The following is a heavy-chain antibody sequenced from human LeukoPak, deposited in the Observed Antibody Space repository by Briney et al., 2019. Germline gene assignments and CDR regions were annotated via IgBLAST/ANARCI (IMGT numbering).Heavy chain of an antibody. V-gene: IGHV3-33*01. D-gene: IGHD3-10*01. Sequence: PGGSLRLSCAAAGFTFSSYGMHWVRQAPEKGLEWVAVIWYDGSNKYYADSVKGRFTISRDKSKNTLYLQMNSLRAEDTAVYYCARGDYGTLYYYGSGSLYNWFDPWGQGTLVTVSS. CDR3: ARGDYGTLYYYGSGSLYNWFDP. CDR1: GFTFSSYG. CDR2: IWYDGSNK. J-gene: IGHJ5*02.